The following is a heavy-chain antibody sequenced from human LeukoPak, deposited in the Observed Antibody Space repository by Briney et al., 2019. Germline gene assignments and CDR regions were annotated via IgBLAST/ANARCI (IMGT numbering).Heavy chain of an antibody. CDR3: ASHRIRAVADY. D-gene: IGHD6-19*01. Sequence: SETLSLTCTVSGGSISSYYWSWIRQPPGKGLEWIGYIYYSGSTNYNPSLKGRVTISVDTSKNQFSLKLSSVTAADTAVYYCASHRIRAVADYWGQGTLVTVSS. CDR2: IYYSGST. CDR1: GGSISSYY. J-gene: IGHJ4*02. V-gene: IGHV4-59*08.